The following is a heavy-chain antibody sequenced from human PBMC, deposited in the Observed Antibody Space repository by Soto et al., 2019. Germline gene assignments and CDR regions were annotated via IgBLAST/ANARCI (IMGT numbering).Heavy chain of an antibody. CDR2: ISAYNGNT. V-gene: IGHV1-18*04. CDR3: ARDVVVPATTYYYYGMDV. J-gene: IGHJ6*02. Sequence: ASVKVSCKASGYSLTGYYMHWVRRAPGQGLEWMGWISAYNGNTNYAQKLQGRVTMTTDTSTSTAYMELRSLRSDDTAVYYCARDVVVPATTYYYYGMDVWGQGTMVTVSS. D-gene: IGHD2-2*01. CDR1: GYSLTGYY.